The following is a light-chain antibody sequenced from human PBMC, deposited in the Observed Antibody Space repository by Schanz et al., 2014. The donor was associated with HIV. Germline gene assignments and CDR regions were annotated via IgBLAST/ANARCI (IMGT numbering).Light chain of an antibody. CDR2: EVS. V-gene: IGLV2-8*01. CDR1: SSDVGGHNY. J-gene: IGLJ3*02. CDR3: GSCSTTNTCT. Sequence: QSVLTQPPSASGSPGQSVTISCTGTSSDVGGHNYVSWYQHHPGKAPKLIIFEVSERPSGVPDRFSGSKSGNTASLTISGLQAEDEADYYCGSCSTTNTCTFGGGTKLTVL.